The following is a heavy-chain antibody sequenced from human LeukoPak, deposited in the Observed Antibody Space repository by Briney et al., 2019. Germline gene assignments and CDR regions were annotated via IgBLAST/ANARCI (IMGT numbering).Heavy chain of an antibody. CDR1: GFIFSNYA. D-gene: IGHD3-9*01. CDR3: AQELSDIFVVRTDS. V-gene: IGHV3-23*01. CDR2: MSAYNDRT. Sequence: GGSLRLSCKASGFIFSNYAMSWVRQTPGKGLEWVATMSAYNDRTHYADSVRGRFTVSRDNSKNTLSLQMNSLREDDTAVYCAQELSDIFVVRTDSWGQGTLVTVSS. J-gene: IGHJ4*02.